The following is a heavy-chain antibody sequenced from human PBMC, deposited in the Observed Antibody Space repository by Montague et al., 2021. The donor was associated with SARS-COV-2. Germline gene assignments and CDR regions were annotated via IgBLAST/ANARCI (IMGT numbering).Heavy chain of an antibody. V-gene: IGHV3-30*04. CDR3: ARDEDQVDSNYYFDY. CDR2: ISYDGTNK. D-gene: IGHD2-2*01. J-gene: IGHJ4*02. Sequence: SLRLSCAASGFTFSSYAMHWVRQAPGKGLEWVAVISYDGTNKYYADSVKGRFTISRDNSKNTLYLQMNSLRPEDTAVYYRARDEDQVDSNYYFDYWGQGALVTVSS. CDR1: GFTFSSYA.